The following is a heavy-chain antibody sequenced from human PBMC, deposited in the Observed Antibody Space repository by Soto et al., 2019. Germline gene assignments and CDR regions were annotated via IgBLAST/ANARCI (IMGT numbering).Heavy chain of an antibody. CDR1: GGSISSSSYY. CDR3: ASGRYYYDSSGYWDY. D-gene: IGHD3-22*01. J-gene: IGHJ4*02. Sequence: SETLSLTCTVSGGSISSSSYYWGWIRQPPGKGLEWIGSIYYSGSTYYNPPLKSRVTISVDTSKNQFSLKLSSVTAADTAVYYCASGRYYYDSSGYWDYWGQGTLVTVS. V-gene: IGHV4-39*01. CDR2: IYYSGST.